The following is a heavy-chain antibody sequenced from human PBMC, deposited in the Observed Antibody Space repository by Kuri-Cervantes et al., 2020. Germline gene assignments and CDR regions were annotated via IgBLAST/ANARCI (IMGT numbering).Heavy chain of an antibody. CDR3: ARGVGYYDYIWGSYRTRDDAFDI. CDR2: IHYSGST. CDR1: GGSISSYY. D-gene: IGHD3-16*02. Sequence: GSLRLSCTVSGGSISSYYWSWIRQSPGKGLEGVADIHYSGSTNYNPSLKSRVTISVDTSKNQFSLKLSSVTAADTAVYYCARGVGYYDYIWGSYRTRDDAFDIWGQGTMVTVSS. V-gene: IGHV4-59*12. J-gene: IGHJ3*02.